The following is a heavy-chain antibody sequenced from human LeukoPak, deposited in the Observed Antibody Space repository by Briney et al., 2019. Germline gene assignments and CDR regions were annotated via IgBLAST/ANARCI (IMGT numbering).Heavy chain of an antibody. CDR3: ARRIAAAGSSYFDY. J-gene: IGHJ4*02. CDR1: GGSISGYY. D-gene: IGHD6-13*01. V-gene: IGHV4-59*08. CDR2: IYFSGST. Sequence: SETLSLTCTVSGGSISGYYWNWIRQPPRKGLEWIGYIYFSGSTNYNPSLKSRVTISVDTSKNQFSLKLSSVTAADTAVYYCARRIAAAGSSYFDYWGQGTLVTVSS.